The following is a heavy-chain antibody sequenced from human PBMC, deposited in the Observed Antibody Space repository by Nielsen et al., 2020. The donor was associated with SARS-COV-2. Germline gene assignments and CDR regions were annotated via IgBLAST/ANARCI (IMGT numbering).Heavy chain of an antibody. CDR1: GYTYTSYA. CDR3: ARAPIAAACNFN. CDR2: INAGNGNT. D-gene: IGHD6-13*01. Sequence: ASVKVSCKASGYTYTSYAKHWVRQAPGQRLEGMGWINAGNGNTKYSQKFQGRVTITRDTSASTAYMELSSLRSEDTAVYYCARAPIAAACNFNWGQGTLVTVSS. V-gene: IGHV1-3*01. J-gene: IGHJ4*02.